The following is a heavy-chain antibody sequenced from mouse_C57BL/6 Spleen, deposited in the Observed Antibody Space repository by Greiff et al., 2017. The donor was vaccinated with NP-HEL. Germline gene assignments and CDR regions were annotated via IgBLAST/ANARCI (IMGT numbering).Heavy chain of an antibody. CDR1: GYTFTSYW. Sequence: QVQLQQPGAELVRPGSSVKLSCKASGYTFTSYWMHWVKQRPIQGLEWIGNIDPSDSETHYNQKFKDKATLTVDKSSSTAYMQLSSLTSEDSAVYYCARGGGNYDDPLAYWGQGTLVTVSA. CDR3: ARGGGNYDDPLAY. D-gene: IGHD2-1*01. CDR2: IDPSDSET. J-gene: IGHJ3*01. V-gene: IGHV1-52*01.